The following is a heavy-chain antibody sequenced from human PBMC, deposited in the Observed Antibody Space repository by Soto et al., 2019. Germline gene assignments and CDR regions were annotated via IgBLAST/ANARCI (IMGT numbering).Heavy chain of an antibody. V-gene: IGHV1-69*13. Sequence: SVKVSCKASGGTFSSYAISWVRQAPGQGLEWMGGIIPIFGTANYAQKFQGRVTITADESTGTAYMELSSLRSEDTAVYYCARGGQLVTYYYYGMDVWGQGTTVTVSS. CDR3: ARGGQLVTYYYYGMDV. CDR2: IIPIFGTA. D-gene: IGHD6-6*01. J-gene: IGHJ6*02. CDR1: GGTFSSYA.